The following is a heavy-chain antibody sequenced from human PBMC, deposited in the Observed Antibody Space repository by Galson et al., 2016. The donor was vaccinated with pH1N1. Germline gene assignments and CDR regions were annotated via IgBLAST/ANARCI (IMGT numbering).Heavy chain of an antibody. CDR1: GYRFSSSW. CDR2: VNPGGSII. V-gene: IGHV5-51*01. CDR3: ARQYDFGDYRGDAFDI. Sequence: QSGAEVKKPGESLKISCKGSGYRFSSSWIAWVRQVPGEGLEWVGVVNPGGSIIRYSPPFQGQVTISNDRSINTAYLHWISLKASDTATYYCARQYDFGDYRGDAFDIWGQGTMVIVSS. J-gene: IGHJ3*02. D-gene: IGHD4-17*01.